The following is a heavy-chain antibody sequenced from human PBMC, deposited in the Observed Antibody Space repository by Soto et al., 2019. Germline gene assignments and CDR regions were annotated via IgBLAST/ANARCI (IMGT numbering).Heavy chain of an antibody. V-gene: IGHV1-24*01. CDR1: GYTLTELS. CDR3: TLHYDFWSGHNNGDYYYYGMDV. D-gene: IGHD3-3*01. J-gene: IGHJ6*02. Sequence: VASVKVSCKVSGYTLTELSMHWVRQAPGKGLEWMGGFDPEDGETIYAQKFQGRVTMTEDTSTDTAYMELSSLRSEDTAVYYCTLHYDFWSGHNNGDYYYYGMDVWGQGTTVTVSS. CDR2: FDPEDGET.